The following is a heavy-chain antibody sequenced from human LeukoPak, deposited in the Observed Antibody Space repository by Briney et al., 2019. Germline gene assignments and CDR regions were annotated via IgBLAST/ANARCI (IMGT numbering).Heavy chain of an antibody. CDR1: GFTFSSYS. CDR3: ARAGVNYYGSGDNWFDP. J-gene: IGHJ5*02. D-gene: IGHD3-10*01. V-gene: IGHV3-21*01. CDR2: ISSSSSYI. Sequence: GGSLRLSCAASGFTFSSYSMNWVRQAPGKGLEWVSSISSSSSYIYYADSVKGRFTISRDNAKNSLYLQMNSLRAEDTAAYYCARAGVNYYGSGDNWFDPWGQGTLVTVSS.